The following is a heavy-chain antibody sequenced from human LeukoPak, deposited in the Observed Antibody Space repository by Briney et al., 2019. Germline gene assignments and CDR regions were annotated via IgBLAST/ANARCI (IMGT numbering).Heavy chain of an antibody. J-gene: IGHJ2*01. Sequence: GASVKVSCKASGYTFTTHGIAWVRQAPGQGLEWMGWISAHNGDTNYAQSLQGRVTMTTDTSTNTAYMELRSLRSDDTAVYYCARAGYFDLWGRGTLVTVSS. CDR3: ARAGYFDL. CDR2: ISAHNGDT. V-gene: IGHV1-18*01. CDR1: GYTFTTHG.